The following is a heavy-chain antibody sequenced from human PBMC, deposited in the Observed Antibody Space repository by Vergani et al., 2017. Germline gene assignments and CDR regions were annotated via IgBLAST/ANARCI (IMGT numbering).Heavy chain of an antibody. CDR1: GYTFTGYY. D-gene: IGHD1-26*01. Sequence: QVQLVQSGAEVKKPGASVKVSCKASGYTFTGYYMHWVRQAPGQGLEWMGWINPNSGGTNYAQKFQGRVTMTRDTSISTAYMELSRLRSDDTAVYYCAREVGATTDSGAFDIWGQGTMVTVSS. J-gene: IGHJ3*02. CDR3: AREVGATTDSGAFDI. CDR2: INPNSGGT. V-gene: IGHV1-2*02.